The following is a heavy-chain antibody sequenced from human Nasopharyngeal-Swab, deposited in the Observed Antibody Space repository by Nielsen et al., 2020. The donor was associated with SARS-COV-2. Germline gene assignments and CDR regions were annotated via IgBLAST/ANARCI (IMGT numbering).Heavy chain of an antibody. V-gene: IGHV4-34*01. CDR3: ARSGPHYGMDV. CDR2: INHSGST. J-gene: IGHJ6*02. Sequence: RQAPGKGLEWIGEINHSGSTNYNPSLKSRVTISVDTSKNQFSLKLSSVTAADTAVYYCARSGPHYGMDVWGQGTTATVSS.